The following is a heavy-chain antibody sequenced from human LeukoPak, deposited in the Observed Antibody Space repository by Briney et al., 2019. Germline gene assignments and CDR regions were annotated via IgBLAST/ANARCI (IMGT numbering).Heavy chain of an antibody. CDR3: AKDTYYDILTGQGAFDI. V-gene: IGHV3-9*01. Sequence: GGSLRLSCAASGFTFDDYAMHWVRQAPGKGLEWVSGISWNSGSIGYADSVKGRFTISRDNAKNSLYLQMNSLRAEDTALYYCAKDTYYDILTGQGAFDIWGQGTMVTVSS. J-gene: IGHJ3*02. CDR1: GFTFDDYA. CDR2: ISWNSGSI. D-gene: IGHD3-9*01.